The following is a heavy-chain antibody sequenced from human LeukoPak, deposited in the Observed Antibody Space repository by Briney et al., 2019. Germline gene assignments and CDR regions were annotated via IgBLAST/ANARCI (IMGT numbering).Heavy chain of an antibody. V-gene: IGHV4-34*01. CDR3: ASRTHYDFWSGYYYYMDV. CDR2: INHSGST. CDR1: GGSFSGYY. Sequence: SGTLSLTCAVYGGSFSGYYWSWIRQPPGKGLEWIGEINHSGSTNYNPSLKSRVTISVDTSKNQFSLKLSSVTAADTAVYYCASRTHYDFWSGYYYYMDVWGKGTTVTVSS. D-gene: IGHD3-3*01. J-gene: IGHJ6*03.